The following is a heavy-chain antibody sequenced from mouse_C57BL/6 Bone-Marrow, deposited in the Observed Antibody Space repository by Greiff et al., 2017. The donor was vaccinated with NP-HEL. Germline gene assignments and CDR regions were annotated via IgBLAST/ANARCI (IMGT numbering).Heavy chain of an antibody. Sequence: EVQLQQSGAELVRPGASVKLSCTASGFNIKDDYMHWVKQRPEQGLEWIGWLDPENGDTEYASKFQGKATITADTSSNTAYLQLSSLTSEDTAVYYCTGYSNYVWFAYWGQGTLVTVSA. V-gene: IGHV14-4*01. CDR3: TGYSNYVWFAY. CDR2: LDPENGDT. D-gene: IGHD2-5*01. J-gene: IGHJ3*01. CDR1: GFNIKDDY.